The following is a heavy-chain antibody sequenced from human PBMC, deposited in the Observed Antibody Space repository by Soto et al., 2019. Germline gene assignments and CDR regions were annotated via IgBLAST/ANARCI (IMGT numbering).Heavy chain of an antibody. CDR3: ARVGSKSFYYATDV. CDR2: IYYSGST. D-gene: IGHD4-4*01. V-gene: IGHV4-59*01. CDR1: GGSMRSYY. J-gene: IGHJ6*02. Sequence: SETLSLICTVSGGSMRSYYWSWIRQSPGKGLEWIAYIYYSGSTNYNPSLKSRVTISVDTSKNQFSLKLTSVTAADTAVYYCARVGSKSFYYATDVWGQGTTVTV.